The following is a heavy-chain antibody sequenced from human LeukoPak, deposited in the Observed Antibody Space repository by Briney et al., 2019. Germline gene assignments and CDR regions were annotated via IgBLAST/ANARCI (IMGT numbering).Heavy chain of an antibody. D-gene: IGHD6-6*01. CDR3: ARATSIAARPGGY. J-gene: IGHJ4*02. Sequence: ASVKVSCKASGHTFTSYDINWVRQATGQGLEWMGWMNPNSGNTGYAQKFQGRVTMTRNTSISTAYMELSSLRSEDTAVYYCARATSIAARPGGYWGQGTLVTVSS. CDR2: MNPNSGNT. V-gene: IGHV1-8*01. CDR1: GHTFTSYD.